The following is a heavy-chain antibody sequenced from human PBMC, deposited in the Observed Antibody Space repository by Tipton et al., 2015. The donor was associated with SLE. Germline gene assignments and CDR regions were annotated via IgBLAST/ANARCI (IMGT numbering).Heavy chain of an antibody. CDR2: ISGSGGRT. CDR1: GFTFNSYS. J-gene: IGHJ6*02. CDR3: AKVGCISTSCPKGSYYYYSGMDV. V-gene: IGHV3-23*01. Sequence: GSLRLSCAASGFTFNSYSMNWVRQAPGKGLEWVSAISGSGGRTYYAESVKGRFTISRDNSKNTLYMQMNSLRAEDTAVYYCAKVGCISTSCPKGSYYYYSGMDVWGQGTTVTVSS. D-gene: IGHD2-2*01.